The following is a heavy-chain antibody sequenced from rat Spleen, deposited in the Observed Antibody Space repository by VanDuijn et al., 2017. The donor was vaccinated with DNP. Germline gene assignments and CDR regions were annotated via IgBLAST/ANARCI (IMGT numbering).Heavy chain of an antibody. CDR2: ITSSGGST. V-gene: IGHV5-46*01. J-gene: IGHJ2*01. D-gene: IGHD1-8*01. CDR1: GFTFSGFP. Sequence: EVQLVESGGGLVQPGRSMKLSCAASGFTFSGFPMSWVRQAPTKGLEWVATITSSGGSTYYPDSVKGRFTISRDNATNTLYLQMNSLRSEDTASYYCVRDSRDYGSYADYFDYWGQGVMVTVSS. CDR3: VRDSRDYGSYADYFDY.